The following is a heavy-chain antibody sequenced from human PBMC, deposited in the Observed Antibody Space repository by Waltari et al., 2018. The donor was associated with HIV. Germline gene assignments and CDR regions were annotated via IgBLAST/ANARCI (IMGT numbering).Heavy chain of an antibody. D-gene: IGHD3-3*01. Sequence: EVQLGESGGGLVQPGGSVRLSCGASGFTFGDYWMPWARQSPGKGLVWDARIKTSWNRTTCADSGKGRFTISKDDAKNTLYLQMNSLRTEDTAVYYCARSRAMAGLLDHWGQGTLVTVSA. V-gene: IGHV3-74*03. J-gene: IGHJ4*02. CDR1: GFTFGDYW. CDR3: ARSRAMAGLLDH. CDR2: IKTSWNRT.